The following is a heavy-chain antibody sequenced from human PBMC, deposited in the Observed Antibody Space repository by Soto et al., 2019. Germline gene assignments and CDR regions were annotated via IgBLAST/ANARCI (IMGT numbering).Heavy chain of an antibody. CDR2: IGGSGGT. V-gene: IGHV3-23*01. D-gene: IGHD2-15*01. J-gene: IGHJ4*02. CDR1: GFTFSSYA. Sequence: EVQLLESGGGLVQPGGSLRLSCAASGFTFSSYAMSWVRLAPGKGLEWLAGIGGSGGTYYADSVTGRFTISSDNSKNILYLLMDSLRAPDTAMYYCAKSQGWSYYYASWGPGTVVTVSS. CDR3: AKSQGWSYYYAS.